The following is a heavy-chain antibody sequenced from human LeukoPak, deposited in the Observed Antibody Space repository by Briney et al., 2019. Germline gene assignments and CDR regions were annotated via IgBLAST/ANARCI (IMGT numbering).Heavy chain of an antibody. Sequence: GRSLRLSYAASGFTFSSYAMHWVRQAPGKGLEWVAVISYDGSNKYYADSVKGRFTISRDNSKNTLYLQMNSLRAEDTAVYYCARDESSGYSYGTYYYYGMGVWGQGTTVTVSS. J-gene: IGHJ6*02. D-gene: IGHD5-18*01. CDR2: ISYDGSNK. CDR3: ARDESSGYSYGTYYYYGMGV. CDR1: GFTFSSYA. V-gene: IGHV3-30-3*01.